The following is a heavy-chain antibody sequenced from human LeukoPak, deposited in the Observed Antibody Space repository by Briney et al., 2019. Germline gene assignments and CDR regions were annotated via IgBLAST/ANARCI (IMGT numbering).Heavy chain of an antibody. CDR2: IIPIFGTA. D-gene: IGHD3-9*01. CDR3: ARGVLRYFDWSSPGPFDY. J-gene: IGHJ4*02. V-gene: IGHV1-69*13. CDR1: GGTFSSYA. Sequence: GASVKVSCKASGGTFSSYAISWVRQAPGQGLEWMGGIIPIFGTANYAQKFQGRVTITADESTSTAYMELSSLRSEDTAVYYCARGVLRYFDWSSPGPFDYWGQGTLVTVSS.